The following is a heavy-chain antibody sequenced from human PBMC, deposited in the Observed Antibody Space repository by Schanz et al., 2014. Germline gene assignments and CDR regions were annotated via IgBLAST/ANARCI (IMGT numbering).Heavy chain of an antibody. CDR1: GFTFSKYG. CDR2: IWYDGSKT. D-gene: IGHD4-4*01. J-gene: IGHJ5*02. V-gene: IGHV3-33*01. CDR3: ARGSHYSNYVQSWFDP. Sequence: QVQLVESGGGVVQPGRSLRLSCAASGFTFSKYGMHWVRQAPGKGLEWVGVIWYDGSKTYYADSVRGRFTISRENSKNTLYLQMNSLRAEDTAVYYCARGSHYSNYVQSWFDPWGQGTLVTVSS.